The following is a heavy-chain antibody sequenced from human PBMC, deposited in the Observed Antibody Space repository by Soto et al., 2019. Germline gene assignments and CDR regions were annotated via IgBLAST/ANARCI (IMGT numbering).Heavy chain of an antibody. V-gene: IGHV1-18*01. Sequence: GASVKVSCKAFGYTFANYGISWVRQAPGQGLEWMGWISHWGNTNYAQKLQGGVTLTTDTSANTAYMELRSLRSDDTAIYFCARDLDGSGSYYTDYWGQGTLVTAPQ. CDR1: GYTFANYG. CDR3: ARDLDGSGSYYTDY. D-gene: IGHD3-10*01. J-gene: IGHJ4*02. CDR2: ISHWGNT.